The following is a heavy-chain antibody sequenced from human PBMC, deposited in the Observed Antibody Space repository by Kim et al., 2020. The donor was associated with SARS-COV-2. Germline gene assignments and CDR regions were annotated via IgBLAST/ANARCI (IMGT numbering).Heavy chain of an antibody. V-gene: IGHV3-9*01. Sequence: GGSLRLSCAASGFTFDDYAMHWVRQAPGKGLEWVSGISWNSGSIGYADSVKGRFTISRDNAKNSLYLQMNSLRAEDTALYYCAKDGELEVRGVIPTGAF. CDR1: GFTFDDYA. J-gene: IGHJ3*01. CDR3: AKDGELEVRGVIPTGAF. D-gene: IGHD3-10*01. CDR2: ISWNSGSI.